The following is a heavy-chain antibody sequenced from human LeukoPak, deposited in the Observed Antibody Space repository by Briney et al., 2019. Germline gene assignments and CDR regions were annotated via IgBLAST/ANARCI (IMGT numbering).Heavy chain of an antibody. CDR3: ARLYPVAAVGFDY. J-gene: IGHJ4*02. CDR1: GYSFTSYW. D-gene: IGHD6-13*01. CDR2: IDPSDSYT. Sequence: LGESLKISCKGSGYSFTSYWISWVRQRPGKGLEWMGRIDPSDSYTSYSPSFQGHVTISADKSISTAYLQWSSLKASDTAMYYCARLYPVAAVGFDYWGQGTLVTVSS. V-gene: IGHV5-10-1*01.